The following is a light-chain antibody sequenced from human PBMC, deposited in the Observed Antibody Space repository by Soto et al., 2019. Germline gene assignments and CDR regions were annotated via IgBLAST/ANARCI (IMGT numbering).Light chain of an antibody. CDR2: SNN. Sequence: QSVLTQPPSASGTPGQRVTISCSGSTSSIGSNYVYWYQQLPGTAPKLLIYSNNQRPSGVPDRFSGSKSGTSASLAISWLRSEDEADYHCAAWDDSLSGLVFGGGTKVTVL. CDR3: AAWDDSLSGLV. CDR1: TSSIGSNY. J-gene: IGLJ2*01. V-gene: IGLV1-47*01.